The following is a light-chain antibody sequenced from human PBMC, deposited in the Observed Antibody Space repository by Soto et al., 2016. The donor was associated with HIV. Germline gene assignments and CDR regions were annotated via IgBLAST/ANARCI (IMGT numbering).Light chain of an antibody. CDR3: QQYHSQWT. Sequence: DIQMTQSPSSLSASVGDRVTIACRASLNIYYWLAWYQRKPGKAPKLLIYRASTLESGVPARFSGSGSGTEFTLTISSLQPDDVATYYCQQYHSQWTFGQGTKVEIK. V-gene: IGKV1-5*03. CDR2: RAS. CDR1: LNIYYW. J-gene: IGKJ1*01.